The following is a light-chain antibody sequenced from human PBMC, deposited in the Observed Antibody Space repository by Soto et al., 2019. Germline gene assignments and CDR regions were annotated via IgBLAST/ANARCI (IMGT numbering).Light chain of an antibody. J-gene: IGLJ2*01. CDR1: SSDIGGYNF. CDR2: EVN. Sequence: QSVLTQPPSASGSPGQSVTISCTGTSSDIGGYNFVSWYQQHPGKAPKLMIDEVNKRPSGVPDRFSGSKSSNTASLTVSGLQAEDEADYYCSSYADTNNLVFGGGTKLTVL. CDR3: SSYADTNNLV. V-gene: IGLV2-8*01.